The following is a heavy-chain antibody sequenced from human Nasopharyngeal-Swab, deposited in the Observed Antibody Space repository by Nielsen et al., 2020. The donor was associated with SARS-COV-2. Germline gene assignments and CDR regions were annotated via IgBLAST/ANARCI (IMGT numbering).Heavy chain of an antibody. D-gene: IGHD2-2*01. CDR3: ARDQGGLVPAAMMRYYYYYMDV. Sequence: ASVKVSCKASGGTFSSYAISWVRQAPGQGLEWMGIINPSGGSTSYAQKFQGRVTMTRDTSTSTVYMELSSLRSEDTAVYYCARDQGGLVPAAMMRYYYYYMDVWGKGTTVTVSS. J-gene: IGHJ6*03. V-gene: IGHV1-46*01. CDR2: INPSGGST. CDR1: GGTFSSYA.